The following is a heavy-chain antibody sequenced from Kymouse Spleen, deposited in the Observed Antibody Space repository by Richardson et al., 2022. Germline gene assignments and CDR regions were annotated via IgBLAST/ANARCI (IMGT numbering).Heavy chain of an antibody. CDR2: IKSKTDGGTT. CDR1: GFTFSNAW. D-gene: IGHD6-19*01. J-gene: IGHJ6*02. Sequence: EVQLVESGGGLVKPGGSLRLSCAASGFTFSNAWMSWVRQAPGKGLEWVGRIKSKTDGGTTDYAAPVKGRFTISRDDSKNTLYLQMNSLKTEDTAVYYCTKWSGYSSGWDYYYYGMDVWGQGTTVTVSS. V-gene: IGHV3-15*01. CDR3: TKWSGYSSGWDYYYYGMDV.